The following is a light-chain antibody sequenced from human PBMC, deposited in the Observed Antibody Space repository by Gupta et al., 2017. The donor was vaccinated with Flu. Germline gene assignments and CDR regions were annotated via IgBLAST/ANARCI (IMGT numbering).Light chain of an antibody. CDR3: HHTDSFPRT. CDR1: QRISSY. J-gene: IGKJ1*01. CDR2: AAS. Sequence: PSSLSASVGDRVTITCRTSQRISSYLNWYQQKPGAAPKLVIYAASRVKSGVPSRFSGSGSGTDFTLTISRRQPEDVATYFCHHTDSFPRTFGQGTKVEIK. V-gene: IGKV1-39*01.